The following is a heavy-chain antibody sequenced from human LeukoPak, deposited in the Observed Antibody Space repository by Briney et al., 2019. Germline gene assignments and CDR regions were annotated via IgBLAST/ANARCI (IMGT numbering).Heavy chain of an antibody. D-gene: IGHD3-22*01. CDR1: GYTFTRYF. Sequence: ASVKVSCKASGYTFTRYFMPWVRQAPVQGREWMGIINPSGGSTSYAQKFQGRVTMTRDTSTSTVYMELSSLSSEDTAVYYCAADRYYDSSGYRVSSFDYWGQGTLVTVSS. V-gene: IGHV1-46*01. J-gene: IGHJ4*02. CDR3: AADRYYDSSGYRVSSFDY. CDR2: INPSGGST.